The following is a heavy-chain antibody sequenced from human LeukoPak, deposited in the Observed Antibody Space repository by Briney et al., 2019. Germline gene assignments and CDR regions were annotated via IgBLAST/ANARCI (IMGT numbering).Heavy chain of an antibody. V-gene: IGHV3-23*01. D-gene: IGHD2-15*01. J-gene: IGHJ3*02. Sequence: GGSLRLSCAASGFSFSNFAMSWVRQAPGKGLRWVSTISGSGASTFYLDSVRGRFTISRDNSKNTLYLQMNSLRAEDTALYYCAKDRSMVAATCAFDMWGQGTMVTVSS. CDR3: AKDRSMVAATCAFDM. CDR1: GFSFSNFA. CDR2: ISGSGAST.